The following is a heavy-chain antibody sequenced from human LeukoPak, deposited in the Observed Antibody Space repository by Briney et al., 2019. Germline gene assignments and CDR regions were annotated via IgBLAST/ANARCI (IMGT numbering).Heavy chain of an antibody. Sequence: PGGSLRLSCAASGFTFDDYGMNWVRQAPGKGLEWVSSISSSSSYIYYADSVKGRFTISRDNAKNSLYLQMNSLRAEDTAVYYCARTALYDAFDIWGQGTMVTVSS. V-gene: IGHV3-21*01. CDR3: ARTALYDAFDI. CDR2: ISSSSSYI. CDR1: GFTFDDYG. D-gene: IGHD3-16*01. J-gene: IGHJ3*02.